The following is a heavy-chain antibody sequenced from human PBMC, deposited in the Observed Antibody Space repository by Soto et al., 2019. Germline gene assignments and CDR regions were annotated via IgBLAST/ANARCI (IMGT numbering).Heavy chain of an antibody. Sequence: QVQLVQSGAEVKKPGSSVKVSCKASGGTFSSYTISWVRQDPGQGLEWMGRIIPILGIANYAQKFQGRVTITADKSTSTAYMELSSLRSEDTAVYYCAREVAAAGVSCFDYWGQGALVTVSS. D-gene: IGHD6-13*01. V-gene: IGHV1-69*08. CDR1: GGTFSSYT. J-gene: IGHJ4*02. CDR3: AREVAAAGVSCFDY. CDR2: IIPILGIA.